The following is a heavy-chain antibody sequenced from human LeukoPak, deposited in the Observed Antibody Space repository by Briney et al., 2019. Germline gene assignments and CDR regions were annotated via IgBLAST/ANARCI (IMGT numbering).Heavy chain of an antibody. Sequence: PGGSLRLSCAASGFTFGSYWMHWVRQAPGKGPEWVALIWYDGSNKYYGDSVKGRFTISRDNSKNTVYLQMNSLRVEDTAVYYCARDRLEAVADDDYFDYWGQGTLVTVSS. D-gene: IGHD6-19*01. V-gene: IGHV3-33*08. CDR3: ARDRLEAVADDDYFDY. CDR1: GFTFGSYW. CDR2: IWYDGSNK. J-gene: IGHJ4*02.